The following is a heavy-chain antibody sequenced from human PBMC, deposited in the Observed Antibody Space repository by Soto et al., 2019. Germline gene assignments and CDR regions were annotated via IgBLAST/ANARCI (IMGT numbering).Heavy chain of an antibody. CDR1: GGSISSYY. V-gene: IGHV4-59*01. CDR2: IYYSGST. D-gene: IGHD2-15*01. CDR3: ARGGCSGGSCYSDYYYGMDV. J-gene: IGHJ6*02. Sequence: SETLSLTCTVSGGSISSYYWSWIRQPPGKGLEWIGYIYYSGSTNYNPSLKSRVTISVDTSKNQFSLKLSSVTAADTAVYYCARGGCSGGSCYSDYYYGMDVWGQGTTVTVSS.